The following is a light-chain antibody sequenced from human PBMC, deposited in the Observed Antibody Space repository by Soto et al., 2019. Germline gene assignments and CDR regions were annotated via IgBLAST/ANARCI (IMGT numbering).Light chain of an antibody. CDR1: NSNIGSNT. J-gene: IGLJ3*02. Sequence: QSVLTQPPSVSGTPGQRVTISCSGSNSNIGSNTVNWYQKLPGRAPKLLIYSNNQRPSGVPDRFSGSKSGTSASLAISGLQSEDEADYYCAAWDDSLNGWVFGGGTKVTVL. CDR2: SNN. V-gene: IGLV1-44*01. CDR3: AAWDDSLNGWV.